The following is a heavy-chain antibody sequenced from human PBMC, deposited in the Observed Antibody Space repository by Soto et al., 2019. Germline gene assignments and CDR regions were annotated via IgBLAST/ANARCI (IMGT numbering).Heavy chain of an antibody. V-gene: IGHV1-46*03. CDR3: ARGQGVGSHLADLDY. CDR1: GYTFTSYY. J-gene: IGHJ4*02. Sequence: QVQLVQSGAEVKKPGASVKVSCKASGYTFTSYYMHWVRQAPGQGLEWMGIINPSGGSTSYAQKCQGRVSMNRETSTRTVYMELSSLRSEDTAVYYCARGQGVGSHLADLDYWGQGTLVTVSS. D-gene: IGHD1-26*01. CDR2: INPSGGST.